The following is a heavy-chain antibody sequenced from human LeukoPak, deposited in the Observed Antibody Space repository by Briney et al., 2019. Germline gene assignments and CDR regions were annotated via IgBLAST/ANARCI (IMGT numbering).Heavy chain of an antibody. V-gene: IGHV3-23*01. J-gene: IGHJ4*02. CDR2: ISSSGSGGNT. Sequence: PGGSLRLSCAASGVTLSSYAMSWARQAPGKGLEWVSGISSSGSGGNTYYADSVKGRFTISRDNSKNTLYLQMNSLRAEDTAVYYCARDGGSYYPHFDYWGQGTLVTVSS. D-gene: IGHD1-26*01. CDR3: ARDGGSYYPHFDY. CDR1: GVTLSSYA.